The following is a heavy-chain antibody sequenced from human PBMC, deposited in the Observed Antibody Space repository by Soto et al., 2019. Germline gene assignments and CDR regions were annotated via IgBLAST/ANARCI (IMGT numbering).Heavy chain of an antibody. V-gene: IGHV1-2*02. D-gene: IGHD1-26*01. CDR2: INPKSGDT. Sequence: QEQLVQSGAEVKQSGASVKVSCKASGYTFTGYYIHWVRQAPGQGLEWMGWINPKSGDTKYAQKFQGRVTVTRDTSISTAYMELSRLRADDTAVYYCARSSGGYSYNGMDVWGQGTTVTVSS. CDR3: ARSSGGYSYNGMDV. CDR1: GYTFTGYY. J-gene: IGHJ6*02.